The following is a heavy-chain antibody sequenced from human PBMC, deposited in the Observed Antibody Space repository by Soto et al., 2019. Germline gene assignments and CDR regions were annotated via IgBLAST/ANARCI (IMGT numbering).Heavy chain of an antibody. J-gene: IGHJ5*02. Sequence: ETLSLTCTVSGISIDNYYCSWIRQSAGKGLEWIGRIYSSGTTNYNPSLKSRVTMSVDMSKSQFSLNVRSVTAADTAVYYCVRDVGGSGWFAPWGQGTLVTVSS. CDR1: GISIDNYY. CDR2: IYSSGTT. CDR3: VRDVGGSGWFAP. V-gene: IGHV4-4*07.